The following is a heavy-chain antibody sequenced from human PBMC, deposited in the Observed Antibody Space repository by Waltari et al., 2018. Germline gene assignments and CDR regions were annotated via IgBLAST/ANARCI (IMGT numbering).Heavy chain of an antibody. Sequence: QVQLVQSGAEVKKPGSSVKVSCKASGGTFSSYTISWVRQAPGQGLEWMGRIIHILGIANYAQKFQGRVTITADKSTSTAYMELSSLRSEDTAVYYCARELDWRQYYGMDVWGQGTTVTVSS. V-gene: IGHV1-69*08. CDR1: GGTFSSYT. CDR3: ARELDWRQYYGMDV. CDR2: IIHILGIA. J-gene: IGHJ6*02. D-gene: IGHD1-1*01.